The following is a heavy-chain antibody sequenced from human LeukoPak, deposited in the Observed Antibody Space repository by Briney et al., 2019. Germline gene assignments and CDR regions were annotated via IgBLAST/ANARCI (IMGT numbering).Heavy chain of an antibody. Sequence: GGSLRLSCAASGFTFSSYAMHWVRQAPGKGLEGVAVISYDGSNKYYADSVKGRFTISRDNSKNTLYLQMNSLRAEDTAVYYCARVITVAGSYNWFDPWGQGTLVTVSS. CDR2: ISYDGSNK. V-gene: IGHV3-30*04. J-gene: IGHJ5*02. D-gene: IGHD6-19*01. CDR3: ARVITVAGSYNWFDP. CDR1: GFTFSSYA.